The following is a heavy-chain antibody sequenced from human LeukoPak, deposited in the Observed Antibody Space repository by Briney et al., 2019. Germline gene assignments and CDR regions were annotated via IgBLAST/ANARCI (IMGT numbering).Heavy chain of an antibody. CDR3: ARHGSGYYFFDY. CDR2: IFYSGST. V-gene: IGHV4-59*08. J-gene: IGHJ4*02. D-gene: IGHD3-3*01. Sequence: SETLTLTCTVSGGSTRSFYWSWIRQPPGKGLEWIGYIFYSGSTNYNPSLKSRVTISVDTSKNQFSLKLSSVTAADTAVYYCARHGSGYYFFDYWGQGTLVTVSS. CDR1: GGSTRSFY.